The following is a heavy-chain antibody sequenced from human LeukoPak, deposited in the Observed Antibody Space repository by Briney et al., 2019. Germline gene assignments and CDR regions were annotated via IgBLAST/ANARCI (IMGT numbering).Heavy chain of an antibody. CDR3: ARGRGYCSGGSCYSRAYYFDY. CDR2: ISHSGST. J-gene: IGHJ4*02. V-gene: IGHV4-34*01. CDR1: GGSFSGYY. Sequence: SSETLSLTCAVYGGSFSGYYWSWIRQPPGKGLEWIGEISHSGSTNYNPSLKSRVTISVDTSKNQFSLKLSSVTAADTAVYYCARGRGYCSGGSCYSRAYYFDYWGQGTLVTVSS. D-gene: IGHD2-15*01.